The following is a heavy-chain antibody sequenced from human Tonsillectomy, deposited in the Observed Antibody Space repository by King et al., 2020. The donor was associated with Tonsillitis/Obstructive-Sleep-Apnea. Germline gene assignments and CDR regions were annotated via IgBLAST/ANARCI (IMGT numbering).Heavy chain of an antibody. J-gene: IGHJ5*02. CDR3: ARRTYYGDYLNWFDP. Sequence: VQLPQWGAGLLKPSETLSLTCAVYGGSFSGYYWSWIRQPPGKGLEWIGEINHSGSTNYNPSLKSRVTISVDTSKNQFSLKLSSVTAADTAVYYCARRTYYGDYLNWFDPWGQGTLVTVSS. CDR2: INHSGST. V-gene: IGHV4-34*01. CDR1: GGSFSGYY. D-gene: IGHD4-17*01.